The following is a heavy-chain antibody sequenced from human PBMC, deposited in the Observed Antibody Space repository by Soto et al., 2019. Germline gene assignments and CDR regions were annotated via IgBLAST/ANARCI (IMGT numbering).Heavy chain of an antibody. CDR3: AKSQIGAAHYGDY. V-gene: IGHV3-23*01. Sequence: EVQLLESGGGLVQPGGSLRLSCAASAFTFSSYAMNWVRQAPGKGLEWVSTITGSGETTYYGDSVKGRFTISRDTSKNTLYLQMDNLTADDTAIYYCAKSQIGAAHYGDYWGQGTLVTVSS. CDR1: AFTFSSYA. CDR2: ITGSGETT. J-gene: IGHJ4*02. D-gene: IGHD3-16*01.